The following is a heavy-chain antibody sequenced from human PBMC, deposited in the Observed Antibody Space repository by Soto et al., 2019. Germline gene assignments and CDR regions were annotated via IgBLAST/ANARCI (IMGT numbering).Heavy chain of an antibody. D-gene: IGHD3-9*01. CDR3: ARDRYFDWIPLGIYYHGMDV. CDR1: GFTFSSYA. J-gene: IGHJ6*02. CDR2: ISYDGSNK. V-gene: IGHV3-30-3*01. Sequence: GGSLRLSCAASGFTFSSYAMHWVRQAPGKGLEGVAVISYDGSNKYYADSVKGRFTISRDNSKNTLYLQMNSLRAEDTAVYYCARDRYFDWIPLGIYYHGMDVWGQGTTVTVSS.